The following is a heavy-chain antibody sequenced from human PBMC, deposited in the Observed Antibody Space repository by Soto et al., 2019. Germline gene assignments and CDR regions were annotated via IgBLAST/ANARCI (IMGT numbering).Heavy chain of an antibody. CDR1: GGSFGSST. Sequence: QVQLVQSGTEVKKPGSSVTVSCKASGGSFGSSTISWVRQAPGQGLEWMGGLIPIFGTPQYAQKFHGRVTLTADDPTNTALMQLTSLTSDDTAKYYCAAAGGTMVRGVIRHFDSWGQGTLVTVSS. J-gene: IGHJ4*02. V-gene: IGHV1-69*01. D-gene: IGHD3-10*01. CDR3: AAAGGTMVRGVIRHFDS. CDR2: LIPIFGTP.